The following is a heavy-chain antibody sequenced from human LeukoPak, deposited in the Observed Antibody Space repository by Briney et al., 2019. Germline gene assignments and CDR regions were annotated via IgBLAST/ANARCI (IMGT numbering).Heavy chain of an antibody. CDR2: ISGSGGST. J-gene: IGHJ3*02. V-gene: IGHV3-23*01. CDR1: GFTFSSYA. Sequence: GGSLRLSCAASGFTFSSYAMSWVRQAPGKGLEWVSAISGSGGSTYYADSVKGRFTISRDNSKNTLYLQMNSLRAEDTAVYYCAKTHPAYLPAIDAFDIWGQGTMVTVSS. CDR3: AKTHPAYLPAIDAFDI. D-gene: IGHD1-14*01.